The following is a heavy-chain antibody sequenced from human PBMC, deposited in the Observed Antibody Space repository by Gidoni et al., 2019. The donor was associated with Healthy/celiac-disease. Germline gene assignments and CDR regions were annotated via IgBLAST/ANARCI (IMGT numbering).Heavy chain of an antibody. V-gene: IGHV5-51*01. CDR1: GYSFTSYW. CDR2: IYPSDSET. Sequence: CKGSGYSFTSYWIGWVRQMPGKGLEWMGIIYPSDSETRYSPSFQGQVTISADKSISTAYLQWSSLKASDTAMYYCARGRMATIPYYFDYWGQGTLVTVSS. D-gene: IGHD5-12*01. CDR3: ARGRMATIPYYFDY. J-gene: IGHJ4*02.